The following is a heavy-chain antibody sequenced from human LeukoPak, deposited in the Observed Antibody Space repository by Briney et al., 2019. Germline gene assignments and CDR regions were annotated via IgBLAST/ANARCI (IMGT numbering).Heavy chain of an antibody. D-gene: IGHD6-13*01. J-gene: IGHJ4*02. V-gene: IGHV3-21*01. Sequence: GGSLRLSCAASGFTFSSYSMNWVRQAPGKGLEWVSSISSSSSYIYYADSVKGRFTISRDNAKNSLYLQMNSLRAEDTAVYYCARANRIAGLTASDYWGQGTLVTVSS. CDR3: ARANRIAGLTASDY. CDR2: ISSSSSYI. CDR1: GFTFSSYS.